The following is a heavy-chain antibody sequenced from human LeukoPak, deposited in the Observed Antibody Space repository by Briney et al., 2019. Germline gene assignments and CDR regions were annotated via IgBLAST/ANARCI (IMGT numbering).Heavy chain of an antibody. CDR3: ARGSYALER. V-gene: IGHV1-3*01. D-gene: IGHD1-1*01. Sequence: PVASVKVSCKASGYTFTSYAIHWVRQAPGQRLEWMGWISAGNGNTRYSQNFQGRVTITRDTSASTAYMELSSLRSEDTAVYYCARGSYALERWGQGTLVTVSS. CDR2: ISAGNGNT. CDR1: GYTFTSYA. J-gene: IGHJ4*02.